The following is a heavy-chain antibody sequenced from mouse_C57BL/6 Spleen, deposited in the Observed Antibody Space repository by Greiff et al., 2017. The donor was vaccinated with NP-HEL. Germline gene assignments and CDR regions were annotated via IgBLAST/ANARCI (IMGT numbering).Heavy chain of an antibody. D-gene: IGHD2-14*01. V-gene: IGHV5-9-1*02. CDR3: TRDIGYYAMDY. J-gene: IGHJ4*01. Sequence: EVQRVESGEGLVKPGGSLKLSCAASGFTFSSYAMSWVRQTPEKRLEWVAYLSSGGDYIYYADTVKCRFTISRDNARNTLYLQMSSLKSEDTAMYYCTRDIGYYAMDYWGQGTSVTVSS. CDR2: LSSGGDYI. CDR1: GFTFSSYA.